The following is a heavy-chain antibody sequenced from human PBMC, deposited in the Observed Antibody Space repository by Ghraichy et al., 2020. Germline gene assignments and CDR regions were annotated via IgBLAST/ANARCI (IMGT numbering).Heavy chain of an antibody. CDR1: GFTFSSYS. Sequence: LTCAASGFTFSSYSMNWVRQAPGKGLEWVSSICSASSYIYYADSVTGRFTISRDNAKNSVYLQMNSLRVEDTAVYYCARDPGYCSGGRCYGDAFDIWGQGTMVTVSS. CDR3: ARDPGYCSGGRCYGDAFDI. J-gene: IGHJ3*02. D-gene: IGHD2-15*01. CDR2: ICSASSYI. V-gene: IGHV3-21*01.